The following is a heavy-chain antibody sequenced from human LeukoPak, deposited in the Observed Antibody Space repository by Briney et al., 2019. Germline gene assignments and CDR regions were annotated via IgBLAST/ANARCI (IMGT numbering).Heavy chain of an antibody. CDR3: AREYYYGSDGMDV. CDR1: GFTFSSYW. D-gene: IGHD3-10*01. CDR2: IKSDGSRT. J-gene: IGHJ6*02. Sequence: PGGSLRLSCAASGFTFSSYWVHWVRQAPGKGLVWVSRIKSDGSRTDYADSVKGRFTISRDNAKNTLYLQMNSLRAEDTAVYYCAREYYYGSDGMDVWGQGTTVTVSS. V-gene: IGHV3-74*01.